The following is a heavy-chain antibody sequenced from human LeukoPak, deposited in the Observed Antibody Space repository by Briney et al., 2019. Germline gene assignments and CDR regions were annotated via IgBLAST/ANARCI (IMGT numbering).Heavy chain of an antibody. CDR2: ISYDGSNK. Sequence: PGGSLRLSCAASGFTFSSYGMHWVRQAPGKGLEWVAVISYDGSNKYYADSVKGRFTISRDNSKNTLYLQMNSLRAEDTAVYYCAKEDPLAAVDYWGQGTLVTVSS. CDR1: GFTFSSYG. CDR3: AKEDPLAAVDY. J-gene: IGHJ4*02. V-gene: IGHV3-30*18. D-gene: IGHD6-13*01.